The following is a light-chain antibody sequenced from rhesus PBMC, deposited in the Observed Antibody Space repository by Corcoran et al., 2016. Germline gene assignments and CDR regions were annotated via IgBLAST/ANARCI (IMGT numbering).Light chain of an antibody. Sequence: QAALTQPRSVSGSPGQSVTISCTGTSSDVGAYNYVSWYQQHPATAPKLMIYEVSKRPSGVSDRFSGSKSGNTASLTISGLQAEDEADYYCSSYAGSNTFIFGAGTRLTVL. V-gene: IGLV2-32*02. CDR2: EVS. CDR3: SSYAGSNTFI. CDR1: SSDVGAYNY. J-gene: IGLJ1*01.